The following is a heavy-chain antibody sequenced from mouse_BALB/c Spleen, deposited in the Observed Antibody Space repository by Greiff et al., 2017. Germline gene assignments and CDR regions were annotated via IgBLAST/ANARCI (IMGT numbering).Heavy chain of an antibody. Sequence: EVQVVESGGGLVQPGGSLRLSCATSGFTFTDYYMSWVRQPPGKALEWLGFIRNKANGYTTEYSASVKGRFTISRDNSQSILYLQMNTLRAEDSATYCGASLYGNYGFAYWGQGTLVTVSA. CDR1: GFTFTDYY. V-gene: IGHV7-3*02. J-gene: IGHJ3*01. D-gene: IGHD2-10*02. CDR3: ASLYGNYGFAY. CDR2: IRNKANGYTT.